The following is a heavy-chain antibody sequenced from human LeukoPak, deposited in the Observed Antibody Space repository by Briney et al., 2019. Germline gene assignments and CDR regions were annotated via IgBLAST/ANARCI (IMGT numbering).Heavy chain of an antibody. CDR3: ARSAWVDCFDY. J-gene: IGHJ4*02. CDR2: INSDGSST. Sequence: RGSLRLSCAASGFTFSSYWMHWVRQAPGKGLVWVSRINSDGSSTSYADSVKGRFTISRDNAKNTLYLQMNSLRAEDTAVYYCARSAWVDCFDYWGQGTLVTVSS. D-gene: IGHD2-15*01. CDR1: GFTFSSYW. V-gene: IGHV3-74*01.